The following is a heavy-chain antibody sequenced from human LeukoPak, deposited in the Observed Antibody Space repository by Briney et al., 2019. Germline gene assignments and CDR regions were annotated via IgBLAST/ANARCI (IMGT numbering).Heavy chain of an antibody. CDR2: MSSRGDTI. D-gene: IGHD6-13*01. Sequence: PGGSLRLSCGASGFTFGRYEMNWVRQAPGKGLEWLAYMSSRGDTIFYADSVKGRFIISRDNAKHSLYLQMSSLRAEDTAVYYCARDVREDLAAADAFDYWGQGTLVTVSS. V-gene: IGHV3-48*03. CDR3: ARDVREDLAAADAFDY. J-gene: IGHJ4*02. CDR1: GFTFGRYE.